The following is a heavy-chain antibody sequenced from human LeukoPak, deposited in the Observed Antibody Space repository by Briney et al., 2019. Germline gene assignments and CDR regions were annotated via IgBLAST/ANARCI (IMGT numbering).Heavy chain of an antibody. Sequence: GGSLRLSCAASGFTFSSYAMPLVRQAPGKGLEWVAVISYDGSNKYYADSVKGRFTISRDNSKNTLYLQMNSLRAEDTAVYYCARGRSGHYYPNWGQGTLVTVSS. V-gene: IGHV3-30-3*01. D-gene: IGHD3-22*01. CDR1: GFTFSSYA. CDR2: ISYDGSNK. CDR3: ARGRSGHYYPN. J-gene: IGHJ4*02.